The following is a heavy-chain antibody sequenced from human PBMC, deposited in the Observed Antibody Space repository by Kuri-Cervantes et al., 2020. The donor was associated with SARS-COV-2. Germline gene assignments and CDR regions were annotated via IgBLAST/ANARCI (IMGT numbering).Heavy chain of an antibody. J-gene: IGHJ6*02. CDR2: IWSDGSNK. V-gene: IGHV3-33*06. D-gene: IGHD3-3*01. CDR1: GFIFSDYG. CDR3: AKDGHLTIFGVRLQGYYYYGMDV. Sequence: GGSLRLSCPTSGFIFSDYGMHWVRQAPGKGLEWVAVIWSDGSNKYYADSVKGRFTISRDNSKNTLYLQMNSLRAEDTAVYYCAKDGHLTIFGVRLQGYYYYGMDVWGQGTTVTVSS.